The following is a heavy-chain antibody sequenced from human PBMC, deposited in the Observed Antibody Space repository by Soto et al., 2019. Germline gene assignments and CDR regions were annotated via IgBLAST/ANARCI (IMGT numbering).Heavy chain of an antibody. D-gene: IGHD1-26*01. CDR2: IKSKSAGETT. J-gene: IGHJ4*02. V-gene: IGHV3-15*05. Sequence: EVQLVESGGGLVKPGGSLRPSCAASGFSFRTTWMAWVRQAPGKGLEWVGRIKSKSAGETTDYADPVKGRFTISRDDSKDTLYLHMDSLETGDTAVYYCSTGSPFSGSVFDYWGQGTLVTVSS. CDR1: GFSFRTTW. CDR3: STGSPFSGSVFDY.